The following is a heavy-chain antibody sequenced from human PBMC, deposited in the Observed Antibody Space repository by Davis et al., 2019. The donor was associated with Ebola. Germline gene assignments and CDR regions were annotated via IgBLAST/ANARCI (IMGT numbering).Heavy chain of an antibody. CDR1: GGSISSGGYY. J-gene: IGHJ4*02. CDR2: IYYSGST. V-gene: IGHV4-31*03. D-gene: IGHD4-17*01. Sequence: PSETLSLTCTVSGGSISSGGYYWSWIRQHPGKGLEWIGYIYYSGSTYYNPSLKSRVTISVDTSKNQFSLKLSSVTAADTAVYYCARVRLTRSSTVTTPLFDYWGQGTLVTVSS. CDR3: ARVRLTRSSTVTTPLFDY.